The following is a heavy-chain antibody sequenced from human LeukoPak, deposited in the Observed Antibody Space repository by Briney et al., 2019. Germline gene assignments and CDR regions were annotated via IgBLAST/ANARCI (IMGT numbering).Heavy chain of an antibody. CDR3: ARAGSGGTLYYFDY. Sequence: PSETLSLTCTVSGGSISSGGYYWSWLRQHPGKGLEWIGYIYYSGSTYYNPSLKSRVTISGDTSQNQFPLKLSSVTAADTAVYYCARAGSGGTLYYFDYWGQGTLVTVSS. J-gene: IGHJ4*02. D-gene: IGHD2-8*01. CDR2: IYYSGST. CDR1: GGSISSGGYY. V-gene: IGHV4-31*03.